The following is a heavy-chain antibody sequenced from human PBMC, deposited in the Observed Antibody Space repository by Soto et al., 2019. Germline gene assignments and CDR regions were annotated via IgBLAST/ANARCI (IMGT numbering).Heavy chain of an antibody. Sequence: GGSLRLSCAASGFTFSSYGMHWVRQAPGKGLEWVSYISSSGGSTYYADSVKGRFTISRDNSKSTLYLQMNSLRAEDTALYYCAKGRSYYYYYGVDVWGQGTTVTVSS. CDR2: ISSSGGST. V-gene: IGHV3-23*01. CDR3: AKGRSYYYYYGVDV. J-gene: IGHJ6*02. CDR1: GFTFSSYG.